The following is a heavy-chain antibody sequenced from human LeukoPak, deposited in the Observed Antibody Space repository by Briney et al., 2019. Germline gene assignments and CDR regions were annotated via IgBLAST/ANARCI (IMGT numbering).Heavy chain of an antibody. J-gene: IGHJ4*02. V-gene: IGHV5-51*01. CDR2: IWPLDSEV. D-gene: IGHD6-19*01. Sequence: GESLKISFKASGYSFTSYWNAWVPQIPGKGLEWMGIIWPLDSEVRYSTSFQGQVTLSVDKSRSTAYLQWSRLKASDTAVYYCARHGKYSSGSHYFDDWGQGVLVTVSS. CDR3: ARHGKYSSGSHYFDD. CDR1: GYSFTSYW.